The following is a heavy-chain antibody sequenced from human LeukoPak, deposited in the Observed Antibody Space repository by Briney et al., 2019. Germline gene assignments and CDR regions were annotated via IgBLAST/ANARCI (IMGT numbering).Heavy chain of an antibody. D-gene: IGHD3-22*01. J-gene: IGHJ4*02. CDR2: ISSSSSYI. CDR1: GFPFSDYY. Sequence: GGSLRLSCAASGFPFSDYYMSWNRQAPGKGLEWVSSISSSSSYIYYADSVKGRFTISRDNAKNSLYLQMNSLRAEDTAVYYCARPETYYDSSGRYYFDYWGQGTLVTVSS. V-gene: IGHV3-11*06. CDR3: ARPETYYDSSGRYYFDY.